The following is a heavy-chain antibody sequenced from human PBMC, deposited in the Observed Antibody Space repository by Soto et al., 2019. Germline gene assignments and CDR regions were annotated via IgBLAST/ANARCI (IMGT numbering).Heavy chain of an antibody. CDR2: INSDGSGT. CDR1: GFTFSSYW. Sequence: EVQLVESGGGLVQPGGSLRLSCAASGFTFSSYWMHWVRQAPAKGLVWVSRINSDGSGTSYADSVKGRFTISRDNAKNTLYLQMNSLRAEDTAVYYCAKGGGKTIDYWGQGTLVTVSS. J-gene: IGHJ4*02. D-gene: IGHD2-15*01. V-gene: IGHV3-74*01. CDR3: AKGGGKTIDY.